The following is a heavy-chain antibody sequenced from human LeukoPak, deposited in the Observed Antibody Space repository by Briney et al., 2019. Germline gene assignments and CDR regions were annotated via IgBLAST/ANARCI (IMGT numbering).Heavy chain of an antibody. D-gene: IGHD4-17*01. CDR2: ISSSSSYI. V-gene: IGHV3-21*01. CDR3: ASFRFYGDPFYYYGMDV. Sequence: GGSLRLSCAASGFTFSSYSMNWVRQAPGKGLEWVSSISSSSSYIYYADSVKGRFTISRDNAKNSLYLQMNSLRAEDTAVYYCASFRFYGDPFYYYGMDVWGQGTTVTVSS. J-gene: IGHJ6*02. CDR1: GFTFSSYS.